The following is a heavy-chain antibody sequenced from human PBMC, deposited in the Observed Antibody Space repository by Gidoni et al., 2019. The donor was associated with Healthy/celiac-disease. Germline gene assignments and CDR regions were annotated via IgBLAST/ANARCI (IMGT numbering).Heavy chain of an antibody. D-gene: IGHD3-16*02. CDR2: ISSSSSTI. Sequence: EVQLVESGGGLVQPGGSLRLSCAASGFTFSSYSMNWVRQAPGKGLEWVSYISSSSSTIYYADSVKGRFTISRDNAKNSLYLQMNSLRDEDTAVYYCARDLTLEITFGGVIVSAPGYWGQGTLVTVSS. V-gene: IGHV3-48*02. J-gene: IGHJ4*02. CDR1: GFTFSSYS. CDR3: ARDLTLEITFGGVIVSAPGY.